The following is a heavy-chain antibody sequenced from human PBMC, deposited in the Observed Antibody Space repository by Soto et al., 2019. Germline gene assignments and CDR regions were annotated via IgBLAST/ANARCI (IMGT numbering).Heavy chain of an antibody. V-gene: IGHV3-11*06. J-gene: IGHJ5*02. CDR3: ARGLAALTTSDT. D-gene: IGHD6-25*01. Sequence: QMQLVESGGGLVKPGGTLRLSCAGSGFNFSDYYMTWIRQAPGKGLAWISYISSSSRDTEYADSVKGRFMISRDNAKRSMSLQMNSLRVEDKAVYYCARGLAALTTSDTWGQGTLVTVSS. CDR1: GFNFSDYY. CDR2: ISSSSRDT.